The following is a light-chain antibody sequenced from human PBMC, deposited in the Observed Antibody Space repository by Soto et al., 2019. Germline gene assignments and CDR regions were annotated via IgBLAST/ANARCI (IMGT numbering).Light chain of an antibody. Sequence: EIVLTQSPGTLSLSPGKGATLSCRASQRVSSNYLAWYQQKPGQAPRLLIYGASSRATVIPDRFSGGGSGTDFTLTISRLEPEDFAVYYCHHYGGSLYTFGQGTKLEIK. CDR3: HHYGGSLYT. J-gene: IGKJ2*01. CDR2: GAS. V-gene: IGKV3-20*01. CDR1: QRVSSNY.